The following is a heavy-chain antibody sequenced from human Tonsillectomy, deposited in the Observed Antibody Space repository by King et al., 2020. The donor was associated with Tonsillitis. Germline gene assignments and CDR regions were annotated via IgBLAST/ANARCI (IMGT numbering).Heavy chain of an antibody. CDR2: IYPRDSDT. CDR3: ARQIAAADPLIDP. J-gene: IGHJ5*02. D-gene: IGHD6-13*01. CDR1: GYSFTNYW. V-gene: IGHV5-51*01. Sequence: QLVQSGAEVKKPGESLKISYQGSGYSFTNYWIGWVRQMPGKGLEWMGSIYPRDSDTRFSLSFQGQVTISVDKSMNTAYLQWSSLKASDTAMYYCARQIAAADPLIDPWGQGTLVTVSS.